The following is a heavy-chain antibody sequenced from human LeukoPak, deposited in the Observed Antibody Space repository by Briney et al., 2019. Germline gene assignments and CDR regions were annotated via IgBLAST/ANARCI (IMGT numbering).Heavy chain of an antibody. V-gene: IGHV4-59*01. CDR3: ARGFSGYYSFDY. Sequence: PSGTLSLTCTVSGGSISNYYWSWIRQPPGKGLEWIGYDYYSGSTNYNPSLKSRVTISVDTSENQFSLKLNSVTAADTAVYYCARGFSGYYSFDYWGQGTLVTVSS. J-gene: IGHJ4*02. CDR2: DYYSGST. CDR1: GGSISNYY. D-gene: IGHD3-22*01.